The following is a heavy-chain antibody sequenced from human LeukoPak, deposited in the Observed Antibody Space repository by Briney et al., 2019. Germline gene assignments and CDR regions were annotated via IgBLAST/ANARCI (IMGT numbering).Heavy chain of an antibody. CDR3: ARDKGIQADSTWWHAWYDP. CDR2: IYSSGDT. V-gene: IGHV4-4*07. CDR1: GVSISGYY. J-gene: IGHJ5*02. D-gene: IGHD6-13*01. Sequence: PSETLSLTCTVSGVSISGYYWSWIRQTAGKGLEWIGHIYSSGDTNYNPSLQSRVTMLVDTSKNQVSLRLKSVTDADTALYSCARDKGIQADSTWWHAWYDPWGQGTLVTVSS.